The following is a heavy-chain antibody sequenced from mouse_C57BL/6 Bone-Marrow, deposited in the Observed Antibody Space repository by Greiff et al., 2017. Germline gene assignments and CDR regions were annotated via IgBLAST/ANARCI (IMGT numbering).Heavy chain of an antibody. CDR2: IYPRSGNT. V-gene: IGHV1-81*01. CDR1: GYTFTSYG. J-gene: IGHJ2*01. Sequence: QVQLKQSGAELARPGASVKLSCKASGYTFTSYGISWVKQRTGQGLEWIGEIYPRSGNTSYNEKFKGKATLTADKSSSTAYMELRSLTSEDAAVYFCARWGGGLDDWGQGTTLTVSS. CDR3: ARWGGGLDD.